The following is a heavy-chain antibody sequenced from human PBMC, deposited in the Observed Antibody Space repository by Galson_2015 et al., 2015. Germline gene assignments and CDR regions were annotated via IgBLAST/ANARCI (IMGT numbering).Heavy chain of an antibody. D-gene: IGHD2-2*01. CDR2: ISSSSSYI. CDR3: ARAYPCYCSSTSCRARSWFDP. Sequence: SLRLSCAASGFTFSSYSMNWVRQAPGKGLEWVSSISSSSSYISYEDSVKGRFTISRENAKNSMYLQMNSMRAEDTAVYYCARAYPCYCSSTSCRARSWFDPWGQGTLVTVSS. V-gene: IGHV3-21*01. CDR1: GFTFSSYS. J-gene: IGHJ5*02.